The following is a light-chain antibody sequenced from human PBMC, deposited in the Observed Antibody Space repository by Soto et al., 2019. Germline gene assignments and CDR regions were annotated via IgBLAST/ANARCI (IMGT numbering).Light chain of an antibody. CDR1: SRDVGDYNY. Sequence: SALTQPASVSGSPGQSITISCTGTSRDVGDYNYVSWYQHHPGKAPKIMIYDVSDRPSGVSNRFSGSKSGNTASLTISGLQAEDEADYYCISYSSSQTWVFGGGTKLTVL. J-gene: IGLJ3*02. CDR3: ISYSSSQTWV. CDR2: DVS. V-gene: IGLV2-14*01.